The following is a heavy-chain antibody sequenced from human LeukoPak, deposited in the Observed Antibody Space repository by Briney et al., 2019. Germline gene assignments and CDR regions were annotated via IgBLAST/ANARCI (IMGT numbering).Heavy chain of an antibody. CDR1: GFTFSSYA. J-gene: IGHJ4*02. Sequence: GGSLRLSCAASGFTFSSYAMSWVRQAPGKGLEWVSVIGGSDGRTYYADSVKGRFTISRDNSKNTLYMQMNSLRAEDTAVYYCAKQGYTTSWLHFDYWGQGTLVTVSS. CDR2: IGGSDGRT. V-gene: IGHV3-23*01. CDR3: AKQGYTTSWLHFDY. D-gene: IGHD5-12*01.